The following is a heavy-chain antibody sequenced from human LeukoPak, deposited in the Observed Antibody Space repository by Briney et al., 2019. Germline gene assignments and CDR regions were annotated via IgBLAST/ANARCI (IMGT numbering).Heavy chain of an antibody. CDR3: ARVSLRPRGYSGYGVDY. CDR2: INHSGST. Sequence: ETLSLTCAVYGGSFSGYYWSLIRQPPGKGLEWIGEINHSGSTNYNPSLKSRVTISVDTSKNQFSLKLSSVTAADTAVYYCARVSLRPRGYSGYGVDYWGQGTMVTVSS. J-gene: IGHJ4*02. D-gene: IGHD5-12*01. CDR1: GGSFSGYY. V-gene: IGHV4-34*01.